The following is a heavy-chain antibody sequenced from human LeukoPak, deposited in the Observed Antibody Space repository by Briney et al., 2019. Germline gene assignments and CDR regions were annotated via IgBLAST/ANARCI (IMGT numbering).Heavy chain of an antibody. CDR2: ISYDGSNK. D-gene: IGHD2-15*01. CDR3: ARPVVVVAVYEAEYFQH. CDR1: GFTFSSYG. V-gene: IGHV3-30*03. Sequence: GRSLRLSCAASGFTFSSYGVHWVRQAPGKGLEWVAVISYDGSNKYYADSVKDRFTIARDNSKNTLYLQMNSLSAEDTAVYSCARPVVVVAVYEAEYFQHWGQGTLVTVSS. J-gene: IGHJ1*01.